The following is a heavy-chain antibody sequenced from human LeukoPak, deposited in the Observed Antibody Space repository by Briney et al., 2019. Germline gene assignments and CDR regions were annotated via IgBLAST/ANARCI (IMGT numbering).Heavy chain of an antibody. Sequence: KPSETLSLTCTVSGGSISSYYWSWIRQPPGKGLEWIGYIYYSGSTNYNPSLKSRVTISVDTSKDQFSLKLSSVTAADTAVYYCAREKFPYSSMQNWFDPWGQGTLVTVSS. V-gene: IGHV4-59*01. D-gene: IGHD6-13*01. CDR2: IYYSGST. CDR1: GGSISSYY. CDR3: AREKFPYSSMQNWFDP. J-gene: IGHJ5*02.